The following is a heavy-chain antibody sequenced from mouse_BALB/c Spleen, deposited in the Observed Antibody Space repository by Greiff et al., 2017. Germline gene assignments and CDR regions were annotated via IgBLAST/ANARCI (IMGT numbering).Heavy chain of an antibody. J-gene: IGHJ4*01. CDR1: GYTFSSYW. Sequence: QVQLKQSGAELMKPGASVKISCKATGYTFSSYWIEWVKQRPGHGLEWIGEILPGSGSTNYNEKFKGKATFTADTSSNTAYMQLSSLTSEDSAVYYCARIYYGNYYAMDYWGQGTSVTVSS. D-gene: IGHD2-1*01. CDR3: ARIYYGNYYAMDY. V-gene: IGHV1-9*01. CDR2: ILPGSGST.